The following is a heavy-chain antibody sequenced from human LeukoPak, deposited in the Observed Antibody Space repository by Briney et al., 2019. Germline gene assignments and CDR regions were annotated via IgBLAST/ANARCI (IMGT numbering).Heavy chain of an antibody. V-gene: IGHV1-8*01. CDR2: MDPNSGNT. CDR1: GYTFTSYD. J-gene: IGHJ5*02. CDR3: ARADGYDSPFDP. D-gene: IGHD5-12*01. Sequence: ASVKVSCKASGYTFTSYDINWVRQATGQGLEWMGWMDPNSGNTGYAQKFQGRVTMTRNTSISTAYMELGSLRSEDTAVYYCARADGYDSPFDPWGQGTLVTVSS.